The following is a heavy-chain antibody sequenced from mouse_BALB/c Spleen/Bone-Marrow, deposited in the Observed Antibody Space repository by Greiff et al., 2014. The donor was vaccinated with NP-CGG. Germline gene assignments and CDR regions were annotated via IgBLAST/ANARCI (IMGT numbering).Heavy chain of an antibody. V-gene: IGHV5-4*02. CDR3: ARSGERYGAMDY. J-gene: IGHJ4*01. CDR2: ISDGGTCT. CDR1: GFTFSDFY. D-gene: IGHD1-1*02. Sequence: EVKLVESGGDLVKPGGSLKLSCAASGFTFSDFYMFWFRQTPEKRLEWVATISDGGTCTYYPDSVKGRFTISRDNAKNNLYLQMSSLKSEDTAMYYCARSGERYGAMDYWGQGTSVTVSS.